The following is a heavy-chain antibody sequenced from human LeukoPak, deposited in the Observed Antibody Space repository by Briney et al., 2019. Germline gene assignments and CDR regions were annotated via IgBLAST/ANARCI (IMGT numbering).Heavy chain of an antibody. CDR2: ISITSTYI. Sequence: GGSLRLSSAASGFTFSSYIMTWVRQAPGKGLEWVSSISITSTYIYYPDSVKGRFTISRDNAKNSLYLQMNSLRVEDTAAYYCASQDYVGSGSYYNSNWGQGTLVTVSS. CDR3: ASQDYVGSGSYYNSN. D-gene: IGHD3-10*01. J-gene: IGHJ4*02. V-gene: IGHV3-21*01. CDR1: GFTFSSYI.